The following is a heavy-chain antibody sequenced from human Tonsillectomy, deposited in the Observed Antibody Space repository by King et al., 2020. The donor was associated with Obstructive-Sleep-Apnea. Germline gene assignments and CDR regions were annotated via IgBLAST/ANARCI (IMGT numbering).Heavy chain of an antibody. D-gene: IGHD5-12*01. Sequence: QLQESGPGLVKPSQTLSLTCTVSSGSIISDVYYWSWSRQHPGKGLEWIGYIYYSGSTYYNPSLKSRLTISVDTSKNLFSLKLSSVTAADTAVYYCATSNSGYASHPLPYCSQATLLTVPS. CDR1: SGSIISDVYY. V-gene: IGHV4-31*03. CDR2: IYYSGST. J-gene: IGHJ4*02. CDR3: ATSNSGYASHPLPY.